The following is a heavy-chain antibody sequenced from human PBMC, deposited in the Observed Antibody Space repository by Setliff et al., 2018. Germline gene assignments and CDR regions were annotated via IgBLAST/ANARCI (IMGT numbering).Heavy chain of an antibody. CDR2: IYTSGST. D-gene: IGHD3-10*01. CDR3: ARHEFVGGYYGSVTYRHFDY. V-gene: IGHV4-4*08. Sequence: SETLSLTCTVSGGSISSYYWSWIRQSAGKGLEWIGYIYTSGSTNYNPSLKSRVTISVDTSKNQFSLQVTSVTATDTAVYYCARHEFVGGYYGSVTYRHFDYWGQGILVTVSS. CDR1: GGSISSYY. J-gene: IGHJ4*02.